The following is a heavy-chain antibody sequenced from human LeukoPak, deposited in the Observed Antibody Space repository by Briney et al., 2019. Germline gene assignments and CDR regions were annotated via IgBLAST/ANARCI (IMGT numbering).Heavy chain of an antibody. V-gene: IGHV3-30*02. J-gene: IGHJ4*02. CDR3: ARSFFQWNYGSCLDS. Sequence: GGSLRLSCAASGFIFKSYGMHWVRQAPGKGLEWVTFIRYDGSNKYYADSVKGRFTISRDNSRSILYLQMNSLRPEDTAVYSCARSFFQWNYGSCLDSWGQGTLVTVSS. D-gene: IGHD1-7*01. CDR1: GFIFKSYG. CDR2: IRYDGSNK.